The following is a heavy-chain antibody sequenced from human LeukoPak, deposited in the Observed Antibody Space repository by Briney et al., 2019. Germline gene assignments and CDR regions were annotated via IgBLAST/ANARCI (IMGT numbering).Heavy chain of an antibody. V-gene: IGHV3-23*01. CDR1: GFTFSSYA. J-gene: IGHJ3*02. CDR2: ISGSGGST. Sequence: GGSLRLSCAASGFTFSSYAMSWVRQAPGKGLEWVSAISGSGGSTYYADSVKGRFTISRDNAKNSLYLQMNSLRAEDMALYYCAKGTVELLQDAFDIWGQGTMVTVSS. D-gene: IGHD2-15*01. CDR3: AKGTVELLQDAFDI.